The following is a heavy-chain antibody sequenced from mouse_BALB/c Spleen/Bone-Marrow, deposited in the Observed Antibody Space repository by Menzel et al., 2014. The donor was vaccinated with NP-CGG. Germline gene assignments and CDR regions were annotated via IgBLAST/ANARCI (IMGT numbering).Heavy chain of an antibody. J-gene: IGHJ3*01. V-gene: IGHV5-12*02. CDR2: ISNGGGST. CDR1: GFTFSDYY. D-gene: IGHD2-10*01. Sequence: EVKLVESGGGLVQPGGSLKLSCATSGFTFSDYYMYWVRQTPEKRLEWVAYISNGGGSTYYPDTVKGRFTISRDNAKNTLYLQMSRLKSEDTAVYYCASTYYGNPFAYWGQGTLVTVSA. CDR3: ASTYYGNPFAY.